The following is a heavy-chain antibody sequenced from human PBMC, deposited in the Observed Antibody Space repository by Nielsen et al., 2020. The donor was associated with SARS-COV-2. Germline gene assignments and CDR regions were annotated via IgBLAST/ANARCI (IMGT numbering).Heavy chain of an antibody. J-gene: IGHJ6*02. CDR2: IDWDDDK. CDR3: ARISHYGSSWPYYYYGMDV. CDR1: GFSLSTSGMC. V-gene: IGHV2-70*11. Sequence: SGPTLVQPPPTLTLTCTFSGFSLSTSGMCVSWIRQPPGKALEWLARIDWDDDKYYSTSLKTRLTISKDTSKNQVVLTMTNMDPVDTATYYCARISHYGSSWPYYYYGMDVWGQGTTVTVSS. D-gene: IGHD6-13*01.